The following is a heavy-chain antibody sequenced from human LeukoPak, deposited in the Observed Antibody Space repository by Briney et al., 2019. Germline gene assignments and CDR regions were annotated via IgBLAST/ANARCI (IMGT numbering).Heavy chain of an antibody. Sequence: PGGSLRLSCAAPGFTVSSNYMSWVRQAPGKGLEWVSVIYSGGSTYYADSVKGRFTISRDNSKNTLYLQMNSLRAEDTAVYYCARDRDSGYAGWFDPWGQGTLVTVSS. CDR1: GFTVSSNY. D-gene: IGHD5-12*01. CDR3: ARDRDSGYAGWFDP. J-gene: IGHJ5*02. V-gene: IGHV3-53*01. CDR2: IYSGGST.